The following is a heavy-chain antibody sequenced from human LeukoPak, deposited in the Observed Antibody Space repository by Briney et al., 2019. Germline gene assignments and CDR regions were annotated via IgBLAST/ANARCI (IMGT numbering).Heavy chain of an antibody. CDR2: ISSSGITT. Sequence: GGSLRISCAASGFSFSVYEMHWVRQAPGKGLEWISDISSSGITTYYADSVKGRFTISRDNAKNSLYLQMNSLRAEDTAVYYCTTPTVATNFDYWGQGTLVTVSS. CDR3: TTPTVATNFDY. D-gene: IGHD5-12*01. J-gene: IGHJ4*02. V-gene: IGHV3-48*03. CDR1: GFSFSVYE.